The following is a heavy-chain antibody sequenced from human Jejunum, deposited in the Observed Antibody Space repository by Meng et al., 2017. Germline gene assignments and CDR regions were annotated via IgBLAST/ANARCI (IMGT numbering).Heavy chain of an antibody. CDR1: GGSISSDDYY. D-gene: IGHD3-22*01. V-gene: IGHV4-30-4*01. CDR3: ARERWEDYESRGFDS. J-gene: IGHJ4*02. CDR2: IHYIGSA. Sequence: QVQLQESGPGLVKPAQTLARTGTGAGGSISSDDYYWSWLRQPPGKGLEWIGYIHYIGSAFYHPALKSRATVSVDTSKNQFSLELKSVTAADTALYYCARERWEDYESRGFDSWGQGTLVTVSS.